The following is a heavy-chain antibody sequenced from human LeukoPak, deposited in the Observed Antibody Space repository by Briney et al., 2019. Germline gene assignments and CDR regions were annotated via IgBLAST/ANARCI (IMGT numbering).Heavy chain of an antibody. CDR2: IYYSGST. CDR3: ARDGISDRYFDY. Sequence: PSETLSLTCTVSGGSISKYYWSWIRQPPGKGLEWIGFIYYSGSTNYNPSLKSRVTISVDTSKNQFSLKLSSVTAADTAVYYCARDGISDRYFDYWGQGTLVTVSS. D-gene: IGHD1-1*01. CDR1: GGSISKYY. V-gene: IGHV4-59*01. J-gene: IGHJ4*02.